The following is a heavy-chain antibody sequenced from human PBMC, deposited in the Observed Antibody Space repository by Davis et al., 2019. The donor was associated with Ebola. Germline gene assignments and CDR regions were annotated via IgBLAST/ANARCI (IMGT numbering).Heavy chain of an antibody. CDR3: ARGTNGYNPGGYFDS. J-gene: IGHJ4*02. D-gene: IGHD5-24*01. V-gene: IGHV5-51*01. CDR1: GYSFTSYW. Sequence: GESLKISCKASGYSFTSYWIVWVRQMPGKGLECMGIIFPGDSDTRYSPSFQGQFTISADKSITTAYLQWSSLKASDTAIYYCARGTNGYNPGGYFDSWGQGTLVTVSS. CDR2: IFPGDSDT.